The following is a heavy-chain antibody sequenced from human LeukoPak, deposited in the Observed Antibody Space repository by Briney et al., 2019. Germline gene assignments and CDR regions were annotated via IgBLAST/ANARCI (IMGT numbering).Heavy chain of an antibody. D-gene: IGHD3-10*01. CDR3: ARGSDYTWGG. Sequence: GSLRLSCSVSGFVFSIYTMYWVRQAPGKGFEWIAEVHHTGRTIYSPSFARRVTISADTSKNQVSLKLTSVTAADTAVYYCARGSDYTWGGWGQGTLITVSS. CDR1: GFVFSIYT. CDR2: VHHTGRT. V-gene: IGHV4-4*02. J-gene: IGHJ4*01.